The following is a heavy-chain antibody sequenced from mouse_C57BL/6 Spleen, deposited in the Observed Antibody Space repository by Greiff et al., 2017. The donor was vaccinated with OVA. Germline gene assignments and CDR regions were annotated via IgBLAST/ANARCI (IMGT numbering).Heavy chain of an antibody. CDR3: TTYDGYFTWFAY. V-gene: IGHV14-4*01. CDR1: GFNIKDDY. Sequence: VQLQQSGAELVRPGASVKLSCTASGFNIKDDYMHWVKQRPEQGLEWIGWIDPENGDTEYASKFQGKATITADTTTNTAYLQLSRLTSEDTAVYYGTTYDGYFTWFAYWGQGTLVTVSA. D-gene: IGHD2-3*01. CDR2: IDPENGDT. J-gene: IGHJ3*01.